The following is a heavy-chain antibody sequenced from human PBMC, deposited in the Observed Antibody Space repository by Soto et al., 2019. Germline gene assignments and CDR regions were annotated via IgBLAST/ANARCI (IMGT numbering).Heavy chain of an antibody. Sequence: QITLKESGPTLVKPTQTLTLTCTFSGFSFSTTGVGVGWIRQPPGKALEWLALIYWDDDKRYSPSLKSRLTITKDTSKIHVVLTMTDVDPVYTATYYCAHRQAQGIGLAGTFDSCGQGTLVTVSS. J-gene: IGHJ4*02. D-gene: IGHD6-19*01. V-gene: IGHV2-5*02. CDR3: AHRQAQGIGLAGTFDS. CDR1: GFSFSTTGVG. CDR2: IYWDDDK.